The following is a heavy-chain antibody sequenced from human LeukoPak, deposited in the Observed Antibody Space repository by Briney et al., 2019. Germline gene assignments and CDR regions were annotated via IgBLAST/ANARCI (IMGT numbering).Heavy chain of an antibody. CDR3: ARDPRGFLRLGELSLDY. J-gene: IGHJ4*02. D-gene: IGHD3-16*02. V-gene: IGHV1-18*01. CDR2: ISAYNGNT. CDR1: GYTFTSYG. Sequence: ASVKVSCKASGYTFTSYGISWVRQAPGQGLEWMGWISAYNGNTNYAQKLQGRVTMTTDTSTSTAYMELRSLRSDDAAVYYCARDPRGFLRLGELSLDYWGQGTLVTVSS.